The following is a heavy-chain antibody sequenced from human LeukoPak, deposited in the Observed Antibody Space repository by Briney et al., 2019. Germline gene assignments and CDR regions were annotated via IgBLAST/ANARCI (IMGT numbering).Heavy chain of an antibody. CDR1: GGSISSYY. CDR3: ARDAVTGAHAFDI. D-gene: IGHD7-27*01. Sequence: SETLSLTCTVSGGSISSYYWSWIRQPPGKGLQWIGYIYYSGVTSYNPSLKSRVTISIHTSKTQFSLKLSSMTAADTAVYFCARDAVTGAHAFDIWGQGTVVTVSS. V-gene: IGHV4-59*01. J-gene: IGHJ3*02. CDR2: IYYSGVT.